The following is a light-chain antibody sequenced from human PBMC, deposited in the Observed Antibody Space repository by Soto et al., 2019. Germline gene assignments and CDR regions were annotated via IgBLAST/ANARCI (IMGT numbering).Light chain of an antibody. CDR2: AAS. Sequence: DIQMTQSPSSLSASVGDRVTITCRASQGISHHLAWFQQKPGQAPKLLIYAASTLQSGVPSRFSGSGSGTDFTLTISRLEPEDFAVYFCQQYGFSPPFTFGPGTKVDI. V-gene: IGKV1-27*01. CDR1: QGISHH. J-gene: IGKJ3*01. CDR3: QQYGFSPPFT.